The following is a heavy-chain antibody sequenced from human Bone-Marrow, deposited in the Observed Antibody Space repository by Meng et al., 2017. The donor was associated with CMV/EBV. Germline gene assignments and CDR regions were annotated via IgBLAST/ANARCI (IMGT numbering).Heavy chain of an antibody. D-gene: IGHD2-15*01. V-gene: IGHV4-39*07. J-gene: IGHJ4*02. CDR2: FYYSGTT. CDR1: GGSISSSSYH. Sequence: SETLSLTCTVSGGSISSSSYHWGWIRQPPGRGLEWIGSFYYSGTTYYNPSLKSRVTISVDASKNQFSLRLSSVTAADTAVYYCARESYCSGGSCYSGVDYWGQGTRVTVYS. CDR3: ARESYCSGGSCYSGVDY.